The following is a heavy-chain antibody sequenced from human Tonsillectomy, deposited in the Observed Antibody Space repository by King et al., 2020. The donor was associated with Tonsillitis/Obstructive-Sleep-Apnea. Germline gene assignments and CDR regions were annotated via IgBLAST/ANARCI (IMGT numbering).Heavy chain of an antibody. CDR2: IGGSGGST. J-gene: IGHJ6*02. Sequence: VQLVESGGGLVQPGGSLRLSCAASGFTFSSYAMNWVRQAPGKGLEWVSGIGGSGGSTYYADSVKGRFTISRDNSKNTLFLQMNSLGAEDTALYYCAEELTGTSHFGMDVWGHGTTVTVSS. D-gene: IGHD7-27*01. V-gene: IGHV3-23*04. CDR1: GFTFSSYA. CDR3: AEELTGTSHFGMDV.